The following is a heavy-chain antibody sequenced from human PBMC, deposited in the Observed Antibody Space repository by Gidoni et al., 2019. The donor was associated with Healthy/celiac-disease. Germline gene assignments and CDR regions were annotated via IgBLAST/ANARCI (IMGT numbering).Heavy chain of an antibody. CDR2: ISSNGGST. CDR1: GFTFSSYA. D-gene: IGHD3-3*01. J-gene: IGHJ6*02. V-gene: IGHV3-64D*08. CDR3: VKYYDFWSGPAPYYYYYGMDV. Sequence: EVQLVESGGGLVQPGGSLRLSCSASGFTFSSYALHWVRQAPGKGLEYVSAISSNGGSTYYADSVKGRFTISRDNSKNTLYLQMSSLRAEDTAVYYCVKYYDFWSGPAPYYYYYGMDVWGQGTTVTVSS.